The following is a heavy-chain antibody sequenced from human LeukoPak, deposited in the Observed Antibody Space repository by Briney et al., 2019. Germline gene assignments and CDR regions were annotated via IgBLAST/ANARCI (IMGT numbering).Heavy chain of an antibody. CDR3: ARLAYCGGDCYQAYWYFDL. J-gene: IGHJ2*01. CDR2: ISAYNGNT. CDR1: GYTFTSYG. V-gene: IGHV1-18*01. D-gene: IGHD2-21*02. Sequence: ASVKVSCKASGYTFTSYGISWVRQAPGQGLEWMGWISAYNGNTNYAQKLQGRVTMTTDTSTSTAYMELRSLRSDDTAVYYCARLAYCGGDCYQAYWYFDLWGRGTLVTVSS.